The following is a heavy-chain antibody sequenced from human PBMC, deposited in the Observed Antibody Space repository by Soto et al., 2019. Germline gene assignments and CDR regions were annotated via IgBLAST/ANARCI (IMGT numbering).Heavy chain of an antibody. V-gene: IGHV3-73*02. CDR2: IRSKANSYAT. CDR3: TRRIEAATGTGGYFDL. D-gene: IGHD6-13*01. J-gene: IGHJ2*01. CDR1: GFTFSGSA. Sequence: EVQLVESGGGLVQPGGSLKLSCAASGFTFSGSAMHWVRQASGKGLEWVGRIRSKANSYATAYAASVKGRFTISRDDSENTAYLQMNSLNTEDTAVYSCTRRIEAATGTGGYFDLWGRGTLVTGSS.